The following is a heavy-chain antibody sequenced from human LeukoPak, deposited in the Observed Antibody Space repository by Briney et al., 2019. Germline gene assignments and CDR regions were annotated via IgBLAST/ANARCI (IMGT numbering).Heavy chain of an antibody. J-gene: IGHJ4*02. Sequence: GRSLRLSCAASGFTFSSYGMHWVRQAPGKGLEWVAVISYDGSNKYYADSVKGRFTISRDNSKNTLYLQMNSLRAEDTAVYYCARSGRAHREFDYWGQGTLVTVSS. D-gene: IGHD3-10*01. CDR1: GFTFSSYG. CDR3: ARSGRAHREFDY. CDR2: ISYDGSNK. V-gene: IGHV3-30*03.